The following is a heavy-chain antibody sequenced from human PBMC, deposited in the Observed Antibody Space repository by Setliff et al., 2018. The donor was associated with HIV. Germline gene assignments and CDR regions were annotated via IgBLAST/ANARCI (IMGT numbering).Heavy chain of an antibody. CDR2: IIPMFGTT. J-gene: IGHJ4*02. D-gene: IGHD3-10*01. Sequence: SVKVSCKASGGTLSNYGINWVRQAPGQGLEWMGGIIPMFGTTTYAQKFQGRVTITSDESTSTAYMELSSLRSEDTAVYNCARDEEVGLYGSGSYQYWGQGTLVTVS. V-gene: IGHV1-69*13. CDR1: GGTLSNYG. CDR3: ARDEEVGLYGSGSYQY.